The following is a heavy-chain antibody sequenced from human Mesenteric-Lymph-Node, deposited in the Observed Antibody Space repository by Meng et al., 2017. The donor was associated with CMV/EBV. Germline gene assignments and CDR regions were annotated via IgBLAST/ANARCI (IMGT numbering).Heavy chain of an antibody. V-gene: IGHV1-18*01. CDR2: KSANNGNT. J-gene: IGHJ2*01. CDR3: ARGRIAVADYWYFDL. D-gene: IGHD6-19*01. Sequence: SGYTFNSYGISWVRQAHGQGREWMGWKSANNGNTKEEQKHQGRDTMTTDTSTSTAYMELRSLRSDDTAVYYCARGRIAVADYWYFDLWGRGTLVTVSS. CDR1: GYTFNSYG.